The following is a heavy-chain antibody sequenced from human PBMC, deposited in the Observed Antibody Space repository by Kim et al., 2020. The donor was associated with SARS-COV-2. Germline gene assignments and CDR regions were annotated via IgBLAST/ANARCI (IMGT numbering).Heavy chain of an antibody. CDR3: ARAGVGGTVYYYYGMDV. Sequence: GGSLRLSCAASGFTFSSYDMHWVRQATGKGLEWVSAIGTAGDTYYPGSVKGRFTISRENAKNSLYLQMNSLRAGDTAVYYCARAGVGGTVYYYYGMDVWGQGTTVTVSS. V-gene: IGHV3-13*01. J-gene: IGHJ6*02. CDR1: GFTFSSYD. D-gene: IGHD1-26*01. CDR2: IGTAGDT.